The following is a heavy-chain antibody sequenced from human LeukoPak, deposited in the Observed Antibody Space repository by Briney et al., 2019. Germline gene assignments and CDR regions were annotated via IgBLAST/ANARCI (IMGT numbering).Heavy chain of an antibody. J-gene: IGHJ4*02. CDR1: GGSISSSSYY. Sequence: SETLSLTCTVSGGSISSSSYYWGWIRQPPGKGLEWIGSIYYSGSTYYNPSLKSRVTVSVDTSKNQFSLKLSSVTAADTAVYYCARHDYGDYGGLDYWGQGTLVTVSS. CDR2: IYYSGST. D-gene: IGHD4-17*01. V-gene: IGHV4-39*01. CDR3: ARHDYGDYGGLDY.